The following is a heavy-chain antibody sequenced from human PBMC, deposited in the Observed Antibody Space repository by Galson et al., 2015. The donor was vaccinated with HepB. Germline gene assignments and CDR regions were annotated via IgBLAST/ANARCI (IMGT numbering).Heavy chain of an antibody. J-gene: IGHJ4*02. CDR3: ARQVAAAGTWVR. Sequence: ETLSLTCTVSGGSISSSSYYWGWIRQPPGKGLEWIGSIYYSGSTYYNPSLKSRVTISVDTSKNQFSLKLSSVTAADTAVYYCARQVAAAGTWVRWGQGTLVTVSS. CDR1: GGSISSSSYY. D-gene: IGHD6-13*01. CDR2: IYYSGST. V-gene: IGHV4-39*01.